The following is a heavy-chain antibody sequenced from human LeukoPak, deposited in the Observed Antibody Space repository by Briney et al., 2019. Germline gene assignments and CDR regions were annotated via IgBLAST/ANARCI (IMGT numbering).Heavy chain of an antibody. CDR1: GGTFSSYA. V-gene: IGHV1-69*04. Sequence: PEASVKVSCTASGGTFSSYAISWVRQAPGQGLEWMGRIIPILGIANYAQKFQGRVTITADKSTSTAYMELSSLRSEDTAVYYCARVPDDTSPFDYWGQGTLVTVSS. CDR3: ARVPDDTSPFDY. D-gene: IGHD2-2*01. CDR2: IIPILGIA. J-gene: IGHJ4*02.